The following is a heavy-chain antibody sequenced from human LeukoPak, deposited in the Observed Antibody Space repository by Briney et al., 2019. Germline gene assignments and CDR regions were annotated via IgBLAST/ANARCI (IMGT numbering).Heavy chain of an antibody. D-gene: IGHD6-13*01. V-gene: IGHV3-30*02. J-gene: IGHJ4*02. CDR1: GFTFSSYG. Sequence: GGSLRLSCAASGFTFSSYGMHWVRQAPGKGLEWVAFIRYDGSNKYYADSVKGRFTISRDNSKNTLYLQMNSLRAEDTAVYYCARAVYSSSWYGGNYFDYWGQGTLVTVSS. CDR2: IRYDGSNK. CDR3: ARAVYSSSWYGGNYFDY.